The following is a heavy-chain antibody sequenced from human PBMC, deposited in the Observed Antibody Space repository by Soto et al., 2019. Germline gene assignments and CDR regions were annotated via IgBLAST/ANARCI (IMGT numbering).Heavy chain of an antibody. J-gene: IGHJ6*02. CDR2: IIPSFGTA. V-gene: IGHV1-69*01. Sequence: QVQLVQSGAEVKKPGSSVKVSCKASGGTFSSYAFSWVRQAPGQGLEWMGGIIPSFGTANYAQEFQGRVTITADGSTSTAYMELSSLRSEDTAVYFCAGSTVTNYYGMDVWGQGTTVTVSS. D-gene: IGHD4-17*01. CDR1: GGTFSSYA. CDR3: AGSTVTNYYGMDV.